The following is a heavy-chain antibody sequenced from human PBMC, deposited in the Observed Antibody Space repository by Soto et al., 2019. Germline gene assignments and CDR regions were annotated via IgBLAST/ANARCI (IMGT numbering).Heavy chain of an antibody. V-gene: IGHV3-33*01. CDR3: ARGGYGGNSHRAFDI. D-gene: IGHD4-17*01. J-gene: IGHJ3*02. Sequence: PGGSLRLSCAASGFTFSSHGMHWVRQAPGKGLEWVAVIWYDGSNKYYADSVKGRFTISRDNSKNTLYLQMNSLRAEDTAVYYCARGGYGGNSHRAFDIWGQGTMVTVSS. CDR1: GFTFSSHG. CDR2: IWYDGSNK.